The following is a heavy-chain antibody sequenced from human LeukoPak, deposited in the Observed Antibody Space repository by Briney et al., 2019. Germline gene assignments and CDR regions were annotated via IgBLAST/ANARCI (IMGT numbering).Heavy chain of an antibody. CDR1: GFTFSSYG. V-gene: IGHV3-30*18. Sequence: GGSLRLSCAASGFTFSSYGMHWVRQAPGGGLEGGAVISYDGSNKYYADSVKGRFTISRDNSKNTLYLQMNSLRAEDTAVYYCAKDTIGGWEYYFDYWGQGTLVTVSS. CDR3: AKDTIGGWEYYFDY. D-gene: IGHD6-19*01. J-gene: IGHJ4*02. CDR2: ISYDGSNK.